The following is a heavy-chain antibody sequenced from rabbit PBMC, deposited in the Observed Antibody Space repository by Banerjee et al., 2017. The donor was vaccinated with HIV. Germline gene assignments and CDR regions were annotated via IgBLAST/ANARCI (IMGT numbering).Heavy chain of an antibody. CDR2: IIDGGGST. V-gene: IGHV1S45*01. CDR3: ARGFAGSTWDYFNL. CDR1: GFTISSSYW. J-gene: IGHJ4*01. D-gene: IGHD4-2*01. Sequence: EESGGDLVKPEGSLALTCKASGFTISSSYWICWVRQAPGKGLEWIACIIDGGGSTHYASWAKGRFTISKTSSTTVTLQMTSLTAADTATYLCARGFAGSTWDYFNLWGQGTLVTVS.